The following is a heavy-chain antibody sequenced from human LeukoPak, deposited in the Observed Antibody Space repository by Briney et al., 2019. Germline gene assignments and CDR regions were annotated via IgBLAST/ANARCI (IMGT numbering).Heavy chain of an antibody. CDR3: ARDSKGSGWYSGFDY. Sequence: GGSLRLSCAASGFTFSSYSMNWVRQAPGKGLEWVSSISSSSSYIYYADSVKGRFTISRDNAKNSLYLQMNSLRAEDTAVYYCARDSKGSGWYSGFDYWGQGTLVTVSS. CDR1: GFTFSSYS. J-gene: IGHJ4*02. D-gene: IGHD6-19*01. CDR2: ISSSSSYI. V-gene: IGHV3-21*01.